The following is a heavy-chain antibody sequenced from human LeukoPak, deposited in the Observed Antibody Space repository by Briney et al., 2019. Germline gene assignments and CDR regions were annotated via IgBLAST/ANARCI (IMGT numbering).Heavy chain of an antibody. CDR1: GGSFGGYY. CDR3: ARLVGTTLWGYAMDV. CDR2: INHSGTT. Sequence: SETLSLTCGANGGSFGGYYWSWIRQPPGKGLEWIGEINHSGTTNYSPSLKSRVIMSVDASKKYFSLRLTSVTAADTAVYYCARLVGTTLWGYAMDVWGKGTTV. J-gene: IGHJ6*04. V-gene: IGHV4-34*01. D-gene: IGHD1-1*01.